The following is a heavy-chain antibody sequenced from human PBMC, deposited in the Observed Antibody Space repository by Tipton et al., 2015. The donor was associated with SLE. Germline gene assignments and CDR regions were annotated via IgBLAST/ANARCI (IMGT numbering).Heavy chain of an antibody. D-gene: IGHD6-13*01. Sequence: SLRLSCEASGFTFSNYAMSWVRQAPGKGLEWVSVIYSGGDSSYYVDSVKGRFTISRDNSRNTLYLQMNSLRAEDTAVYYCAKDGVGINYYYYYMDVWGKGTTVTVSS. CDR3: AKDGVGINYYYYYMDV. J-gene: IGHJ6*03. V-gene: IGHV3-23*03. CDR1: GFTFSNYA. CDR2: IYSGGDSS.